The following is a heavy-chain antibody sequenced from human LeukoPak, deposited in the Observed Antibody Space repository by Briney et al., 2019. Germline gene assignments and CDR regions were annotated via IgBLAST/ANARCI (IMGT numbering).Heavy chain of an antibody. CDR2: IYYSGST. CDR3: ARDRWSYYFDY. V-gene: IGHV4-59*12. CDR1: GGSISSYF. J-gene: IGHJ4*02. Sequence: SETLSLTCTVSGGSISSYFWSWTRQPPGKGLEWIGYIYYSGSTNYNPSLKSRVTISVDTSKNQFSLQLNSVTPEDTAVYYCARDRWSYYFDYWGQGALVTVSS. D-gene: IGHD6-13*01.